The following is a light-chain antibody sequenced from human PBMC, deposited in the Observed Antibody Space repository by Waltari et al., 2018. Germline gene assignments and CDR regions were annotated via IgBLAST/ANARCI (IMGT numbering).Light chain of an antibody. CDR1: QYGKNN. J-gene: IGKJ4*02. Sequence: DIQMTQSPSTLPASVGDRVPTTCRDSQYGKNNLAWFQQKPGKAPKVLIHKASRLESGVPSRFSGSGFGTEFILSISSLQPDDFATYYCQEYDSLPITFGGGTKVEIK. CDR2: KAS. CDR3: QEYDSLPIT. V-gene: IGKV1-5*03.